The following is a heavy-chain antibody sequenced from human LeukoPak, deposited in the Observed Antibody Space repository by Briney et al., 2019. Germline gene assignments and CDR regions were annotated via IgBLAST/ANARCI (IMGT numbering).Heavy chain of an antibody. CDR1: GGTFSSYA. V-gene: IGHV1-69*13. J-gene: IGHJ4*02. CDR2: IIPIFGTA. CDR3: ASAVGDSSGYYVYFDY. Sequence: GASVKVSCKASGGTFSSYAISWVRQAPGQGREWMGGIIPIFGTANYAQKFQGRVTITADESTSTAYMELSSLRSEDTAVYYCASAVGDSSGYYVYFDYWGQGTLVTVS. D-gene: IGHD3-22*01.